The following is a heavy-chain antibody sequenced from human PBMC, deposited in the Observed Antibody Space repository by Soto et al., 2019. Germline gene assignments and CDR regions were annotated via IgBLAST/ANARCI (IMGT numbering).Heavy chain of an antibody. V-gene: IGHV3-33*01. Sequence: LSCAASGFTFSGYGMHWVRQAPGKGLEWVALIWFDGSDKYYTESVKGRFTISRDNSKSTLYLQMNSLRAEDTAVYYCARLYCSASSCYSVGAFDIRPQGTIVTV. CDR1: GFTFSGYG. CDR3: ARLYCSASSCYSVGAFDI. CDR2: IWFDGSDK. J-gene: IGHJ3*02. D-gene: IGHD2-15*01.